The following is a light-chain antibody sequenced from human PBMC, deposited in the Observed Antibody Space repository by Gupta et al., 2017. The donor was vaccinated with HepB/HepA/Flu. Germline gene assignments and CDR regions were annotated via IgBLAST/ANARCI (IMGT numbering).Light chain of an antibody. CDR3: AEWDASLDGVV. CDR2: SSY. V-gene: IGLV1-44*01. CDR1: SSNIGINP. Sequence: QSELTQPPSASGTPGQSVTISCSGGSSNIGINPVSWYQQLPGTEPKLLIYSSYQRPSGVTDRFSSYKACNYASPETSALQSEEEADDYCAEWDASLDGVVFGGGTKLTVL. J-gene: IGLJ2*01.